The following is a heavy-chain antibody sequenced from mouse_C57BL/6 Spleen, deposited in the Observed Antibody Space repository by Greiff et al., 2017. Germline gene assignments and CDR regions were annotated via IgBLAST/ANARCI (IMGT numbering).Heavy chain of an antibody. Sequence: QVQLQQSGAELAKPGASVKLSCKASGYTFTSYWMHWVKQRPGQGLEWIGYINPSSGYTKYKQKFKDKATLTADKSSSTADMQLSSLTYEDSAVYYCARSRDGYYVDYWGQGTTLTVSS. CDR3: ARSRDGYYVDY. CDR2: INPSSGYT. V-gene: IGHV1-7*01. J-gene: IGHJ2*01. D-gene: IGHD2-3*01. CDR1: GYTFTSYW.